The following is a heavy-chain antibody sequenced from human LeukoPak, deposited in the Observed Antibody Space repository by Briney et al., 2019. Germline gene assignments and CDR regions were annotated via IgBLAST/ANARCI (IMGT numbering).Heavy chain of an antibody. J-gene: IGHJ4*02. CDR1: GFAFSSYW. D-gene: IGHD6-19*01. CDR2: INVDGSGA. Sequence: GGSLRLSCAASGFAFSSYWIHWVRQAPGKGLVWVSHINVDGSGATYAGSVKGRFTISRDNAKNTLYLHMNSLRVEDTAVYYCARATRIYSSGWYYSFDYWGQGTLVTVSS. V-gene: IGHV3-74*01. CDR3: ARATRIYSSGWYYSFDY.